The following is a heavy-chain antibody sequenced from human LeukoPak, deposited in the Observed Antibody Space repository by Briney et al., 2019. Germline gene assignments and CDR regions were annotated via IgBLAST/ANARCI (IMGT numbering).Heavy chain of an antibody. CDR3: ARGGFGESLESY. CDR2: IYYSGST. Sequence: SETLSLTCTVSGGSISSYYWSWIRQPPGKGLEWIGYIYYSGSTNYNPSLKSRVTISADTSKNQFSLKLSSVTAADTAVYYCARGGFGESLESYWGQGTLVTVSS. J-gene: IGHJ4*02. V-gene: IGHV4-59*08. CDR1: GGSISSYY. D-gene: IGHD3-10*01.